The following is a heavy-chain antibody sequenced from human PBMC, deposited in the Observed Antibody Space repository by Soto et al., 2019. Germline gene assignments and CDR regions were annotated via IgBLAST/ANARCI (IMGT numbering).Heavy chain of an antibody. V-gene: IGHV1-69*12. Sequence: QVQLVQSGAEVKKPGSSVKVSCKASGGTFSSYAISWVRQAPGQGLEWMGGIIPIFGTADYAQKFQGRVTMTADYTTCTDYMELSSLRAEDTSADYCASQLIGDYNYYGMDVWGQGTTVTVSS. D-gene: IGHD7-27*01. CDR3: ASQLIGDYNYYGMDV. CDR2: IIPIFGTA. CDR1: GGTFSSYA. J-gene: IGHJ6*02.